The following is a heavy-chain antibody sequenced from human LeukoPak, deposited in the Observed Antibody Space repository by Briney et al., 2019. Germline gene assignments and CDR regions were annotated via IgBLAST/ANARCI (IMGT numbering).Heavy chain of an antibody. CDR3: ARGTIFGSRYMDV. J-gene: IGHJ6*03. Sequence: PSXXLSLTCAVYGGSFSGYYWSGIRQPPGKGGEWIGEINNSGSTNYNPSLKSRVTISVDTSKNQFSLKLSSVTAADTAVYYCARGTIFGSRYMDVWGKGTTVTVSS. CDR2: INNSGST. D-gene: IGHD3-3*01. CDR1: GGSFSGYY. V-gene: IGHV4-34*01.